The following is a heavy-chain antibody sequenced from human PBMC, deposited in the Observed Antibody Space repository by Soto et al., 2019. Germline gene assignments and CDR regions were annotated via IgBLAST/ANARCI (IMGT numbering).Heavy chain of an antibody. J-gene: IGHJ6*02. CDR2: IKSKTDGGTT. V-gene: IGHV3-15*07. D-gene: IGHD6-6*01. Sequence: GGSLRLSCAASGFTFSNAWMNWVRQAPGKGLEWVGRIKSKTDGGTTDYAAPVKGRFTISRDDSKNTLYLQMNSLKTEDTAVYYCTTDLLVPYYYYRMDVWGQGTTVTVSS. CDR3: TTDLLVPYYYYRMDV. CDR1: GFTFSNAW.